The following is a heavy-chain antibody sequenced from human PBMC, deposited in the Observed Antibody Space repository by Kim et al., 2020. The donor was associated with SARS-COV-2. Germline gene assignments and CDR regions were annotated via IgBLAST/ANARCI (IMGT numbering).Heavy chain of an antibody. J-gene: IGHJ3*02. Sequence: GGSLRLSCAASGFTFDDYAMHWVRQAPGKGLEWVSGISWNSGTIGYADSVKGRFTISRDNAKNSLYLQMNSLRAEDTALYYCAKDMYPDHGDFSVWDAFDIWGQGTMVTVSS. CDR2: ISWNSGTI. D-gene: IGHD4-17*01. CDR3: AKDMYPDHGDFSVWDAFDI. V-gene: IGHV3-9*01. CDR1: GFTFDDYA.